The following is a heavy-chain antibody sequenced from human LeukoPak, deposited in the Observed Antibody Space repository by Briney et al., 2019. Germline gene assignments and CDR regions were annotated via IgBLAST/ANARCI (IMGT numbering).Heavy chain of an antibody. CDR2: IGSSGSSI. CDR3: ARSVVASRSVANY. V-gene: IGHV3-48*03. CDR1: GFTLSSYE. J-gene: IGHJ4*02. Sequence: GGSLRLSCAASGFTLSSYEMNWGRQAPGKGLEWVSYIGSSGSSIYYADSVRGRFTISRDNAKNSLYLQMNSLRAEDTAVYYCARSVVASRSVANYWGQRTIVAVSS. D-gene: IGHD5-12*01.